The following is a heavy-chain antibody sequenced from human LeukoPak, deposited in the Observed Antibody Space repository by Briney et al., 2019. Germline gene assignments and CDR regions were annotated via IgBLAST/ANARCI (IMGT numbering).Heavy chain of an antibody. J-gene: IGHJ5*02. CDR1: GGSVSSYY. Sequence: SETLSLTCTVSGGSVSSYYSSWIRQPAGKGLEWIGRIYGTVTTYNPSLVGRVTLSVDTSNNHFSLKLRSVTAADTAIYYCARDSGTTGEVKFDPWGQGTLVTVSS. CDR2: IYGTVT. V-gene: IGHV4-4*07. D-gene: IGHD3-10*01. CDR3: ARDSGTTGEVKFDP.